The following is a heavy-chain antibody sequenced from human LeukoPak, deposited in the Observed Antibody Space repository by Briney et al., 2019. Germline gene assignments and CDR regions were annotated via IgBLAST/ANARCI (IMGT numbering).Heavy chain of an antibody. CDR1: GFNFGDYD. Sequence: GGSLRLSCTGSGFNFGDYDINWVRQAQGKGLEWVGFIRTKVYGGSSEYAASQYAASVKGRFIISRDDSKGIAYLQMNRLKTEDTAFYFCARDFGTIAAAGFDSWGQGTLLTVSS. CDR3: ARDFGTIAAAGFDS. D-gene: IGHD6-13*01. CDR2: IRTKVYGGSS. V-gene: IGHV3-49*04. J-gene: IGHJ4*02.